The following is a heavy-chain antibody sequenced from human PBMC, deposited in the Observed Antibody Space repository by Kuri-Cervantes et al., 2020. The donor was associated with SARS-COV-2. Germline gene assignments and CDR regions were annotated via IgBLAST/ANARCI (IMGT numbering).Heavy chain of an antibody. CDR1: GGSISSYY. CDR3: GRGPAAIITPYFDY. CDR2: IYYSGSS. J-gene: IGHJ4*02. Sequence: GSLRLSCTVSGGSISSYYWSWIRQPPGKGLEWIGYIYYSGSSNYNPSLKSRVTISVDTSKNQFSLKLSSVTAADTAVYYCGRGPAAIITPYFDYWGQGTLVTVS. V-gene: IGHV4-59*12. D-gene: IGHD2-2*01.